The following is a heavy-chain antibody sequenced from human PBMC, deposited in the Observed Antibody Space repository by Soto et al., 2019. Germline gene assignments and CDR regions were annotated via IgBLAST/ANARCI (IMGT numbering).Heavy chain of an antibody. CDR2: INPVDSDT. V-gene: IGHV5-51*01. CDR3: ARQGGSTWSHNWFDP. D-gene: IGHD6-13*01. CDR1: GYSFTSNW. J-gene: IGHJ5*02. Sequence: PGESLKISCQGFGYSFTSNWIGWVRQMPGKGLGWMGTINPVDSDTKYSPSFQGQVTISADKSISTAYLQWSSLKASDTAIYYCARQGGSTWSHNWFDPWGQGTLVTVSS.